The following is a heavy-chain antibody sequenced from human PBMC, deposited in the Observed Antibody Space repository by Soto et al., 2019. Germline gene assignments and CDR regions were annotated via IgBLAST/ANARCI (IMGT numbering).Heavy chain of an antibody. CDR1: GFSLSTSGVG. V-gene: IGHV2-5*02. Sequence: QITLKESGPTLVKPTQTLTLTCTFSGFSLSTSGVGVGWIRQPPGKALEWLALIYWDDDKRYSPSLKSRLTITKDTSKNPVVLTMTNMDPVDTATYYCAHRLHPFRYFDLWGRGTLVTVSS. J-gene: IGHJ2*01. CDR2: IYWDDDK. CDR3: AHRLHPFRYFDL.